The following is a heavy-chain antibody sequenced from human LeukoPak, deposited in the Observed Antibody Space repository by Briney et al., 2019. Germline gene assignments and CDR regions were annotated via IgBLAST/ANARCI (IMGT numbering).Heavy chain of an antibody. CDR1: GGSISSSYYY. V-gene: IGHV4-39*01. CDR2: LYYSGST. CDR3: ARHVYGDFPYYFDY. J-gene: IGHJ4*02. D-gene: IGHD4-17*01. Sequence: SETLSLTCTVSGGSISSSYYYWGWIRQPPGKGLEWIGSLYYSGSTYYNPSLKSRVTISVDTSKNQFSLKLSSVTAADTAVYYCARHVYGDFPYYFDYWGQGTLVTVSS.